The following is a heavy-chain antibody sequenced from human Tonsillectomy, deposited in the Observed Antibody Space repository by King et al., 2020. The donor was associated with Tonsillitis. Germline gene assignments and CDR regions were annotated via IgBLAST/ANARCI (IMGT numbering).Heavy chain of an antibody. J-gene: IGHJ3*02. CDR3: ARVRREGYSSAFDI. CDR2: LNPIGGDT. Sequence: VQLVESGAEVTKPGASLKVSCKASGYTFATYHIHWVRQAPGQGLEWMGALNPIGGDTTYARKFQGRVTMTSDTSTATVSMDLRSLRPEDTAIYYCARVRREGYSSAFDIWGQGTMVTVSS. CDR1: GYTFATYH. V-gene: IGHV1-46*01. D-gene: IGHD3-22*01.